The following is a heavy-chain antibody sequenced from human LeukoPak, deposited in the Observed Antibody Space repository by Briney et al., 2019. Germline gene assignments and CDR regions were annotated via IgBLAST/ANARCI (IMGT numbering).Heavy chain of an antibody. J-gene: IGHJ4*02. CDR2: IYPGDSDT. CDR1: GYSFTSYW. D-gene: IGHD4-11*01. CDR3: ARPLNAGGVMTTVSY. V-gene: IGHV5-51*01. Sequence: GESLKISCKGSGYSFTSYWIGWVRQMPGKGLEWMGIIYPGDSDTRYSPSFQGQVTISADKSISTAYLQWSSLKASGTAMYYCARPLNAGGVMTTVSYWGQGTLVTVSS.